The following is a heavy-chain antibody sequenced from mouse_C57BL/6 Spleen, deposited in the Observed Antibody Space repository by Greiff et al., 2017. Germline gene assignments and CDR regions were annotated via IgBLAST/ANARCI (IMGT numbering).Heavy chain of an antibody. CDR1: GFSLSTFGMG. D-gene: IGHD1-1*02. CDR3: ARIDYNYGDYAMDY. V-gene: IGHV8-8*01. CDR2: IWWDDDK. J-gene: IGHJ4*01. Sequence: QVTLKESGPGILQPSQTLSLTCSFSGFSLSTFGMGVGWIRQPSGKGLEWLAHIWWDDDKYYNPALKSRLTISKDTSKNQVFLNIANVDTADTATYYCARIDYNYGDYAMDYWGQGTSVTVSS.